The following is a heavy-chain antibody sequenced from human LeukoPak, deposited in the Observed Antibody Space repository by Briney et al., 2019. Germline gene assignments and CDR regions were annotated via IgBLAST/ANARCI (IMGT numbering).Heavy chain of an antibody. V-gene: IGHV1-24*01. J-gene: IGHJ4*02. D-gene: IGHD1-1*01. CDR2: FDPEDGET. Sequence: ASVKVSCKISGYALTELSMHWVRQAPGKGLEWMGGFDPEDGETIYAQKYQGRVTLTEDTSTDTSYLELSSLTSEDTAVYYCLTVLYGRPWNPVGGGGLWGQGTLVTVSS. CDR3: LTVLYGRPWNPVGGGGL. CDR1: GYALTELS.